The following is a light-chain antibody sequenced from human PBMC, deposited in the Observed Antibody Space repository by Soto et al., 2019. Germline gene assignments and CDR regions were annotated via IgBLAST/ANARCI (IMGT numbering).Light chain of an antibody. V-gene: IGKV3-20*01. CDR2: GAS. Sequence: ETVLTQSPGTLSLSPGERTTLSCRASQSVSSSYVAWYQHKPGQPPRLLIYGASSRAIGTPDRFSGSGSGTDFTLTISRLEPEDFAVYYCQQYGTSPPTFGQGTKVDIK. CDR3: QQYGTSPPT. J-gene: IGKJ1*01. CDR1: QSVSSSY.